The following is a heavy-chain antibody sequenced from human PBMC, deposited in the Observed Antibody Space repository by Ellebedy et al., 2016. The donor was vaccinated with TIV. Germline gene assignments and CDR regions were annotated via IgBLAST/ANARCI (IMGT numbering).Heavy chain of an antibody. CDR1: GYSFTSYW. D-gene: IGHD2-2*01. Sequence: GGSLRLXXKGSGYSFTSYWIGWVRQMPGKGLEWMGIIYPGDSDTRYSPSFQGQVTISADKSISTAYLQWSSLKASDTAMYYCARHDLFIGQLHLDYWGQGTLVTVSS. CDR2: IYPGDSDT. J-gene: IGHJ4*02. V-gene: IGHV5-51*01. CDR3: ARHDLFIGQLHLDY.